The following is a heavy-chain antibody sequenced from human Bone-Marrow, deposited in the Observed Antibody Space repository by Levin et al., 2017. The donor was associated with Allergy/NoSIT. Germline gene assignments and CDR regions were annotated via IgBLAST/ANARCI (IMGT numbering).Heavy chain of an antibody. CDR3: VITSDGWTHWS. CDR2: IHLVNSDT. J-gene: IGHJ4*02. V-gene: IGHV5-51*01. CDR1: GYSFANYW. Sequence: GESLKISCQDFGYSFANYWIGWVRQMPGKGLEWMGIIHLVNSDTKYSPSFQGQVAISGDDSIRAAYLQWSSLKASDTAMYYCVITSDGWTHWSWGQGTLVTVS. D-gene: IGHD3-10*01.